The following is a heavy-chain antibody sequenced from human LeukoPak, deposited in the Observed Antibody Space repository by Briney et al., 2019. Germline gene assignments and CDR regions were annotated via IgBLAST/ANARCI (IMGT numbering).Heavy chain of an antibody. V-gene: IGHV4-59*01. CDR2: IYYSGST. J-gene: IGHJ4*02. Sequence: SETLSLTCTVSGGSISSYYWSWIRQPPGKGLEWNGYIYYSGSTNYNPSLKSRVTISVDTSKNQFSLKLSSVTAADTAVYYCASFEYSSSYYFDYWGQGTLVTVSS. CDR3: ASFEYSSSYYFDY. CDR1: GGSISSYY. D-gene: IGHD6-6*01.